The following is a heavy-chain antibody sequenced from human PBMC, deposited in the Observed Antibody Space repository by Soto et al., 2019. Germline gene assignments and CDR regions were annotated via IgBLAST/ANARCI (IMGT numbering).Heavy chain of an antibody. CDR3: ARHTPAISISDH. CDR2: IYYSGST. D-gene: IGHD2-15*01. Sequence: SETLSLTCTVSGGSISSSIYYLGWLRQPPGKGLEWIGSIYYSGSTYYNPSLKSRVTISVDTSKNQFSLKLSSVTAADTAVYYCARHTPAISISDHWGQGTLVTVSS. J-gene: IGHJ4*02. V-gene: IGHV4-39*01. CDR1: GGSISSSIYY.